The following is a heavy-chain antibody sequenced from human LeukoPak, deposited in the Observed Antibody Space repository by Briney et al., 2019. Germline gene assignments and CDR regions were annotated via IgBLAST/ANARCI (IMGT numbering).Heavy chain of an antibody. J-gene: IGHJ4*02. V-gene: IGHV3-30*18. CDR2: ISYDGSNK. D-gene: IGHD3-10*01. CDR1: GFTFGSYG. Sequence: GSLRLSCAASGFTFGSYGMHWVRQAPGKGLEWVAVISYDGSNKYYADSVKGRFTISRDNSKNTLYLQMNSLRAEDTAVYYCAKGDWWFGRYYFDYWGQGTLVTVSS. CDR3: AKGDWWFGRYYFDY.